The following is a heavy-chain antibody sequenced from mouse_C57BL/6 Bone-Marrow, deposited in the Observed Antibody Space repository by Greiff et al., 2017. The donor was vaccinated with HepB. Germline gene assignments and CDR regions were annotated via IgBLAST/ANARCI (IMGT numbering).Heavy chain of an antibody. CDR1: GFSLTSYG. V-gene: IGHV2-5*01. J-gene: IGHJ4*01. Sequence: VQGVESGPGLVQPSQSLSITCTVSGFSLTSYGVHWVRQSPGKGLEWLGVIWRGGSTDYNAAFMSRLSITKDNSKSQVFFKMNSLQADDTAIYYCAKSFYYDYDEGYAMDYWGQGTSVTVSS. D-gene: IGHD2-4*01. CDR3: AKSFYYDYDEGYAMDY. CDR2: IWRGGST.